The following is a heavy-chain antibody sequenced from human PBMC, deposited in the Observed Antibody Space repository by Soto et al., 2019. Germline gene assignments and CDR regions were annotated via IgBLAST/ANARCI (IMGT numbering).Heavy chain of an antibody. D-gene: IGHD3-22*01. J-gene: IGHJ4*02. V-gene: IGHV3-33*01. Sequence: GGSLRLSCAASGFTFSSYGMHWVRQAPGKGLEWVAVIWYDGSNKYYADSVKGRFTISRDNSKNTLYLQMNSLKTEDTAVYYCPTDSNYFDYWGPGTLVTVSS. CDR2: IWYDGSNK. CDR3: PTDSNYFDY. CDR1: GFTFSSYG.